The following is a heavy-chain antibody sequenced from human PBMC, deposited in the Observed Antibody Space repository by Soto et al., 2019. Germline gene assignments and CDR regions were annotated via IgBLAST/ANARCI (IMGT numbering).Heavy chain of an antibody. CDR3: ARVVSGSYFDY. J-gene: IGHJ4*02. CDR1: GGSITTGGHF. V-gene: IGHV4-31*03. D-gene: IGHD1-26*01. CDR2: IYYSGTT. Sequence: QVQLQESGPGLVKASQTLSLTCTVSGGSITTGGHFWSWIRQHPGTGLEWIGYIYYSGTTHFNPSLKSRVSISVDTSQNQFSLNLSSVTAADTAMYYCARVVSGSYFDYWGQGTLVTVSS.